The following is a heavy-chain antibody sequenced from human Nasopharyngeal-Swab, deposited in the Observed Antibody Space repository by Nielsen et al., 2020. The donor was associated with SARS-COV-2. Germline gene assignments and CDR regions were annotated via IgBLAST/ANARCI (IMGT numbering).Heavy chain of an antibody. Sequence: GGSLRLSCATSGFTFSTYWMTWVRQAPGKGLEWVANIKQDGSEKYYIDSVKGRFTISRDNAKSSLFLQMNSLRVADTAVYYCARLLEVGGTPLDYWGQGTLVSVSS. CDR2: IKQDGSEK. CDR3: ARLLEVGGTPLDY. CDR1: GFTFSTYW. D-gene: IGHD6-19*01. J-gene: IGHJ4*02. V-gene: IGHV3-7*01.